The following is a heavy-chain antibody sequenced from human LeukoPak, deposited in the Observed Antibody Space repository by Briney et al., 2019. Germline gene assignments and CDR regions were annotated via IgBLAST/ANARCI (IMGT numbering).Heavy chain of an antibody. V-gene: IGHV3-30*03. CDR3: ARATEGDGLGY. CDR2: ISYDGSNN. Sequence: PGGSLRLSCAASGFTFSSYGMHWVRQAPGKGLEWVAVISYDGSNNYYAGSVKGRFTISRDHSKNTLYLQMNSLRSDDTAVYYCARATEGDGLGYWGQGTLVTVSS. D-gene: IGHD5-24*01. CDR1: GFTFSSYG. J-gene: IGHJ4*02.